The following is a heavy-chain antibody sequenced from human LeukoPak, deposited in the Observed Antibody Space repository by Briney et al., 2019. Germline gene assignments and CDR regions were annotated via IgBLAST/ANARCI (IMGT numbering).Heavy chain of an antibody. CDR3: GRSHGAAAGADYFDY. J-gene: IGHJ4*02. D-gene: IGHD6-13*01. Sequence: SETLSLTCTVSGGSISSGGYYWGWIHQPPRTGLEWIGSIYYSGSTYYNPSLKSRVTISVDTSKNQFSLKLSSVTAADTAVFYCGRSHGAAAGADYFDYWGQGTLVTVSS. CDR1: GGSISSGGYY. CDR2: IYYSGST. V-gene: IGHV4-39*01.